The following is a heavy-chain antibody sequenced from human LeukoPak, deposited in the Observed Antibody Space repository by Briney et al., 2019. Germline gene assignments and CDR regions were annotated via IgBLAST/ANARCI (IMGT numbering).Heavy chain of an antibody. CDR3: ARDYYYDSSGYYEGDY. V-gene: IGHV1-18*01. D-gene: IGHD3-22*01. Sequence: ASVKVSCKASGYTLTTYGINWVRQAPGQGLEWMGWISAYNSNTNYAQKLQGRVTMTTDTSTSTAYMELRSLRSDDTAVYYCARDYYYDSSGYYEGDYWGQGTLVTVSS. CDR2: ISAYNSNT. CDR1: GYTLTTYG. J-gene: IGHJ4*02.